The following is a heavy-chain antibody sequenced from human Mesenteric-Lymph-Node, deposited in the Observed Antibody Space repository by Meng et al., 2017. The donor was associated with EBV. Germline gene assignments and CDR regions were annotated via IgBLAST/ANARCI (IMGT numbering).Heavy chain of an antibody. V-gene: IGHV4-34*01. CDR1: GGYFSGYY. J-gene: IGHJ4*02. CDR3: ARGGYYYDSSGQLDY. D-gene: IGHD3-22*01. Sequence: GEGLLDAPENPSLTCPVYGGYFSGYYWSWIRQPPGKGLEWVGEINYFGSTNYNPSLESRVTIAVDTSKNQFSLKLSSVTAADTAVYYCARGGYYYDSSGQLDYWGQGTLVTVSS. CDR2: INYFGST.